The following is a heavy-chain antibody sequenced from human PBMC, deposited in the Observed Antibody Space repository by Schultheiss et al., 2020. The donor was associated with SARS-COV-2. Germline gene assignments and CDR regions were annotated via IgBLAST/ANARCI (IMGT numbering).Heavy chain of an antibody. D-gene: IGHD2-2*01. CDR1: GGSISSYY. V-gene: IGHV4-59*12. Sequence: SETLSLTCTVSGGSISSYYWSWIRQPPGKGLEWIGYIYYSGSTYYNPSLKSRVTISVDTSKNQFSLKLSSVTAADTAVYYCARGLVSRPYCSSTSCYRTHAFDIWGQGTMVTVSS. J-gene: IGHJ3*02. CDR2: IYYSGST. CDR3: ARGLVSRPYCSSTSCYRTHAFDI.